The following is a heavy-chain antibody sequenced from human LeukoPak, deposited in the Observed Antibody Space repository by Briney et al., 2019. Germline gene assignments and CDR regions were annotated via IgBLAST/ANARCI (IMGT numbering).Heavy chain of an antibody. D-gene: IGHD2-8*01. Sequence: PGGSLRLSCAASGFTFSDYYMSWIRQAPGKGLEWVSYISSASSYTNSADSVKGRFTISRDNAKSSLYLQMNSLRAEDTAVYYCARDLFCTNGVCYGDAFDIWGQGTMVTVSS. J-gene: IGHJ3*02. CDR3: ARDLFCTNGVCYGDAFDI. CDR1: GFTFSDYY. V-gene: IGHV3-11*06. CDR2: ISSASSYT.